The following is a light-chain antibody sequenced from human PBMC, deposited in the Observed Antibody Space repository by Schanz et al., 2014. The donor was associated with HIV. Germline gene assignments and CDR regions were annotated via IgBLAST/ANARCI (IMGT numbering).Light chain of an antibody. CDR2: ATS. CDR1: QSVSSN. V-gene: IGKV3-20*01. CDR3: QYFGNSGGT. J-gene: IGKJ4*01. Sequence: EIVLTQSPGTLSLSPGERATLSCRASQSVSSNLAWYQQKPGQAPRLLIYATSFRAAGIPDRFSGSGSETDFTLTINRLEPEDFAVYYCQYFGNSGGTFGGGTKVEIK.